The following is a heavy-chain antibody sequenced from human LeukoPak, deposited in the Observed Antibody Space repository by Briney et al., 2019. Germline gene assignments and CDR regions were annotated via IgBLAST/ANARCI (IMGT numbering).Heavy chain of an antibody. J-gene: IGHJ4*02. CDR3: LLAY. Sequence: GGSLRLSCAASGFTFSSYWMSWVRQAPGKGLEWVAVMSYDEKYKIYADSVRGRFTISRDISKNTVYLQMDNLRPEDTADKWELLAYWGQGTLVTVSS. CDR2: MSYDEKYK. V-gene: IGHV3-30*03. D-gene: IGHD4-23*01. CDR1: GFTFSSYW.